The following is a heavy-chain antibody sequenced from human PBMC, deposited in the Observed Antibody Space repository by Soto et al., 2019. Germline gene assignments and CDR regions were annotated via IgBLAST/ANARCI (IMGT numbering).Heavy chain of an antibody. J-gene: IGHJ4*02. CDR3: ARTGDDTSAYYTYFDY. D-gene: IGHD3-22*01. Sequence: SVKVSCKASGGTFSSYTISWVRQAPGQGLEWMGRIIPILGIANYAQKFQGRVTITADKSTSTAYMELSSLRSEDTSVYYCARTGDDTSAYYTYFDYWGQGSLVTVSS. V-gene: IGHV1-69*02. CDR2: IIPILGIA. CDR1: GGTFSSYT.